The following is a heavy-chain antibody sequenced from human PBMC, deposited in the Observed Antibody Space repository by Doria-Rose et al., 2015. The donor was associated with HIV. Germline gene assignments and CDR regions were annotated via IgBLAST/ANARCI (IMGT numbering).Heavy chain of an antibody. V-gene: IGHV4-59*01. Sequence: GGSITGYYWSWMRQPPGKGLEWIGYIYYSGNTNYNPSLKSRVTISVDRSKNQFSLNLNSMTAADTAVYYCARVVRYQLVPGAFDIWGQGTKVTVSS. CDR1: GGSITGYY. D-gene: IGHD6-13*01. CDR3: ARVVRYQLVPGAFDI. J-gene: IGHJ3*02. CDR2: IYYSGNT.